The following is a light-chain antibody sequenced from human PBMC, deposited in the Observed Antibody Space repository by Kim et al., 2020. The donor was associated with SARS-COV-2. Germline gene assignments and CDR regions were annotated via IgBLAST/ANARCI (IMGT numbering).Light chain of an antibody. CDR1: RDISNS. CDR2: TTS. J-gene: IGKJ1*01. V-gene: IGKV1-NL1*01. Sequence: DIQMTQSPSSLSASVGDRVTITCRASRDISNSLAWYQQKPGKAPKLLLYTTSRLESGVTSRFSGSGSGTDYTLTISSLQPGDFATYYCQEYYSALWTFGQGTKLEIK. CDR3: QEYYSALWT.